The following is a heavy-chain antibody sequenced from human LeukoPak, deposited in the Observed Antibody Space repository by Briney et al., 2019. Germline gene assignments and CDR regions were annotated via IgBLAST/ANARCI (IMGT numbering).Heavy chain of an antibody. Sequence: LSLTCAVYGGSFSGYYWSWIRQPPGKGLEWVSYISSSGSTIYYADSVKGRFTISRDNAKNSLYLQANSLRAEDTAVYYCARDPRYCSGGTCYHESFDIWGQGTMVTVSS. CDR2: ISSSGSTI. CDR3: ARDPRYCSGGTCYHESFDI. CDR1: GGSFSGYY. J-gene: IGHJ3*02. D-gene: IGHD2-15*01. V-gene: IGHV3-11*04.